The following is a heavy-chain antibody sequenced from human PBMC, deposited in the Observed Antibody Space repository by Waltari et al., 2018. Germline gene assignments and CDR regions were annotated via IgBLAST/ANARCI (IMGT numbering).Heavy chain of an antibody. D-gene: IGHD1-26*01. CDR1: GFPVGSFA. V-gene: IGHV3-21*01. J-gene: IGHJ4*02. CDR3: ATEPAGVGARFES. Sequence: EVQLVQSGGGLVKPGGSLRLSCAASGFPVGSFAMTWVRQAPGKGLEWVSSISSSSRYIDYADSVMGRFTISRDNAKNSLDLQMNSLRAEDTAVYYCATEPAGVGARFESWGQGTLVAVSS. CDR2: ISSSSRYI.